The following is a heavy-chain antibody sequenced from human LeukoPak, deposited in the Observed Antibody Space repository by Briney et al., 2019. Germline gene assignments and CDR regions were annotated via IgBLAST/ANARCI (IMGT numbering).Heavy chain of an antibody. CDR1: GFTFSSYA. CDR3: AKNRWAARIIIDAFDI. Sequence: GGSLRLSCAASGFTFSSYAMSWVRQAPGKGLEWVSSISGNGGSTYYAVSVQGRFTISRDNSKNTLYLQMNSLKVEDTDVYYCAKNRWAARIIIDAFDIWGQGTMVTVSS. D-gene: IGHD6-6*01. J-gene: IGHJ3*02. V-gene: IGHV3-23*01. CDR2: ISGNGGST.